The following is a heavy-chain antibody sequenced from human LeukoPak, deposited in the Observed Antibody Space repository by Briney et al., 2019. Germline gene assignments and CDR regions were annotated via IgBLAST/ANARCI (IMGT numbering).Heavy chain of an antibody. CDR1: GYTLTELS. D-gene: IGHD2-15*01. CDR2: FDPEDGET. CDR3: ATELAAPYGMDV. V-gene: IGHV1-24*01. Sequence: ASVKVSCKVSGYTLTELSMHWVRQAPGKGLEWMGGFDPEDGETIYARKFQGRVTMTEDTSTDTAYMELSSLRSEDTAVYYCATELAAPYGMDVWGQGATVTVSS. J-gene: IGHJ6*02.